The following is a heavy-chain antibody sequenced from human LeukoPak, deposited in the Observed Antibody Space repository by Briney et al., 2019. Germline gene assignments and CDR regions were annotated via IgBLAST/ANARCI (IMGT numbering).Heavy chain of an antibody. J-gene: IGHJ6*02. D-gene: IGHD3-10*01. CDR3: ARAMVRGVISYYYYGMDV. V-gene: IGHV1-8*01. CDR2: MNPNSGNT. Sequence: ASVKVSCKASGYTFTSYDINWVRQAPGQGLEWMGWMNPNSGNTGYAQKFQGRVTMTRNTSISTAYMELSSLRSEDTAVYYCARAMVRGVISYYYYGMDVWGQGTTVAVSS. CDR1: GYTFTSYD.